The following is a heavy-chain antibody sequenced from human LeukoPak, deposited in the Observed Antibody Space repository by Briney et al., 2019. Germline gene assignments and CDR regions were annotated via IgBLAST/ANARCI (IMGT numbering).Heavy chain of an antibody. D-gene: IGHD4-17*01. CDR1: GFTFSSYG. Sequence: PGRSLRLSCAASGFTFSSYGMHWVRQAPGKGLEWVAVILYDGSNKYYADSVKGRFTISRDNSKNTLYLQMNSLRAEDTAVYYCAKEAKHYGDYRHPYYWGQGTLVTVSS. V-gene: IGHV3-30*18. CDR3: AKEAKHYGDYRHPYY. J-gene: IGHJ4*02. CDR2: ILYDGSNK.